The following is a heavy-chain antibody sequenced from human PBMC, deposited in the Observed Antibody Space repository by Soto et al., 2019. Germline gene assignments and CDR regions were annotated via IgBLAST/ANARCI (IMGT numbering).Heavy chain of an antibody. CDR2: INAGNGDT. Sequence: QVQLVQSGAEVKKPGASVKVSCKASEYFISYAMQWVRQAPGQRLEWMGWINAGNGDTKYSQKFQGRVTITRDTSASTAYMELSSLRSEDTAVYYCARSGKPGITVAGPIDYWGQGTLVTVSS. J-gene: IGHJ4*02. V-gene: IGHV1-3*01. D-gene: IGHD6-19*01. CDR1: EYFISYA. CDR3: ARSGKPGITVAGPIDY.